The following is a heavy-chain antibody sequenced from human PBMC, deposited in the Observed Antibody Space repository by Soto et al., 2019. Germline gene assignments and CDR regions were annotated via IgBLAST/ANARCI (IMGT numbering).Heavy chain of an antibody. CDR2: IFTRSSQI. Sequence: GGSLRLSCTASGFAFSSFNMDWVRQAPGKGLEWVSSIFTRSSQIYYADSVKGRFTISRDDAKNSLFLQMNSLSVEDTAVYYCARDLLAGQQLVIPWFHPWGQGTLVTVSS. D-gene: IGHD1-26*01. CDR3: ARDLLAGQQLVIPWFHP. J-gene: IGHJ5*02. CDR1: GFAFSSFN. V-gene: IGHV3-21*01.